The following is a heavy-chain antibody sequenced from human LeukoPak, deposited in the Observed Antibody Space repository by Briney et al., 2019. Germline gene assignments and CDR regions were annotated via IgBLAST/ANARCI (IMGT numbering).Heavy chain of an antibody. D-gene: IGHD5-18*01. Sequence: PGGSLRLSCAASGFTFSSYWMHWVRQAPGKGLVWVSRINSDGSRTSYADSVKGRFTISRDNAKNTLYLQMNSLRAEDTAVYYCAKGRGYSYGAYDYWGQGTLVTVSS. CDR2: INSDGSRT. CDR3: AKGRGYSYGAYDY. V-gene: IGHV3-74*01. CDR1: GFTFSSYW. J-gene: IGHJ4*02.